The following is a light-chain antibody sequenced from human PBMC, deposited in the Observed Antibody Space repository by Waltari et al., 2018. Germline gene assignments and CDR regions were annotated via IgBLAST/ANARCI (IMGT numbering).Light chain of an antibody. CDR1: QSLVYTGGITY. Sequence: DVVLTQSPLSLPVTLGQAASISCRSCQSLVYTGGITYLNWCQERPGQSPRRLIYNVFNRDAGIPDRFSGSGSGTDFTLKISRVEAEDLGVYYCMPNTHWPHTFGQGTKLEIK. CDR3: MPNTHWPHT. J-gene: IGKJ2*01. CDR2: NVF. V-gene: IGKV2-30*01.